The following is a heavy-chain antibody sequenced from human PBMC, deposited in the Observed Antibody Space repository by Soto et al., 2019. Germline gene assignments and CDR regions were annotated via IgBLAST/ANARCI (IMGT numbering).Heavy chain of an antibody. CDR2: IYYSGTT. CDR1: GGSISSGGYY. J-gene: IGHJ6*02. D-gene: IGHD2-21*01. CDR3: AASCVGCGGFNYYGMDV. V-gene: IGHV4-31*03. Sequence: QVQLQESGPGLVKPSQTLSLTCTVSGGSISSGGYYWNWIRQHPGKGLEWIGYIYYSGTTYYNPSVKSRVTSSVDTSKNQFSLKLSSVTAADTAVYYCAASCVGCGGFNYYGMDVWGQGTTVTVSS.